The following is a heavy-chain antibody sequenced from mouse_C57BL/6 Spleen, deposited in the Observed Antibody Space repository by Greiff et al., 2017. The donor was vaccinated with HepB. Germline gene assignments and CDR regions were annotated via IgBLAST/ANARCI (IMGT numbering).Heavy chain of an antibody. CDR2: IYPGDGDT. CDR1: GYAFSSSW. D-gene: IGHD3-2*02. CDR3: ARAPDSSGYVGVDY. J-gene: IGHJ4*01. V-gene: IGHV1-82*01. Sequence: QVQLQQSGPELVKPGASVKISCKASGYAFSSSWMNWVKQRPGKGLEWIGRIYPGDGDTNYNGKFKGKATLTADKSSSTAYMQLSSLTSEDSAVYFCARAPDSSGYVGVDYWGQGTSVTVSS.